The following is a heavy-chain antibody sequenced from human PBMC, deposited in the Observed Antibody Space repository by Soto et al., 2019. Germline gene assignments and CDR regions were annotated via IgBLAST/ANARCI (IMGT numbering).Heavy chain of an antibody. Sequence: ASVKVSCKASGGTFSSYAISWVRQAPGQGLEWMGWINPTSGGTNYAQKFQGRVTMTRDTSISTAYMELSRLRSDDTAIYYCAKDSPPPFPRMDVWGQGTTVTVSS. CDR2: INPTSGGT. CDR3: AKDSPPPFPRMDV. CDR1: GGTFSSYA. J-gene: IGHJ6*02. V-gene: IGHV1-2*02.